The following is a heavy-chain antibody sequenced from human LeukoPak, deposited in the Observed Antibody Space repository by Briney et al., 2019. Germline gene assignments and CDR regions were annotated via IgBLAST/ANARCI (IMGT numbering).Heavy chain of an antibody. J-gene: IGHJ4*02. D-gene: IGHD3-9*01. CDR3: ARASILTGYAK. V-gene: IGHV4-30-4*08. Sequence: SQTLSLTCTVSGGSISSGDYYWSWIRQPPGKGLEWIGYIYYSGSTYYNPSLKSRVTISVDTPKNQFSLKLSSVTAADTAEYYCARASILTGYAKWGQGTLVTVSS. CDR2: IYYSGST. CDR1: GGSISSGDYY.